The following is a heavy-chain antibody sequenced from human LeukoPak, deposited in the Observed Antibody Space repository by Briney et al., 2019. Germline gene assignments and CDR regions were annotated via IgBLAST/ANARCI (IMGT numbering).Heavy chain of an antibody. Sequence: GGSLRLSCAASGFTFSNHYIEWVRPAQGKGREGVGRIRKKANTYTTKYAASVQGRFTISRADSKDSLFLQMNSLKTEDTAVYYCARSNSGSDVYFDYWGQGTLVTVSS. D-gene: IGHD1-26*01. V-gene: IGHV3-72*01. CDR3: ARSNSGSDVYFDY. CDR1: GFTFSNHY. J-gene: IGHJ4*02. CDR2: IRKKANTYTT.